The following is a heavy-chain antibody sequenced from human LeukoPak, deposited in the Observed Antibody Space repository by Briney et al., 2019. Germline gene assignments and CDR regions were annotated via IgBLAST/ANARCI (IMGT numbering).Heavy chain of an antibody. CDR3: ASVSITGAERDYMDV. CDR2: IKQDGCEK. CDR1: GFTLRRYW. J-gene: IGHJ6*03. D-gene: IGHD6-19*01. V-gene: IGHV3-7*01. Sequence: GGPLRLSCAASGFTLRRYWMSWLRQAPGKGLEWVANIKQDGCEKYYVDSVKGRFTISRNNAKNSLSVQVNTQREKDTAVYYCASVSITGAERDYMDVWGKGTTVTVSS.